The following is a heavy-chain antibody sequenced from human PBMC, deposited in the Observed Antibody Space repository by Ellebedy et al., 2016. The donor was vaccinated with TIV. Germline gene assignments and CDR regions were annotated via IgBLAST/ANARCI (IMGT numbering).Heavy chain of an antibody. CDR3: ARADVRGAKYYFDL. J-gene: IGHJ4*02. CDR1: GGSIISDNW. Sequence: MPSETLSLTCAVSGGSIISDNWWSWVRQPPGKGPEWIGEVFHSGSTNFNPSLKSRVTISVDKSKNQFSLKLNSVTAADTAVYYCARADVRGAKYYFDLWGQGTLVTVSS. D-gene: IGHD3-10*01. V-gene: IGHV4-4*02. CDR2: VFHSGST.